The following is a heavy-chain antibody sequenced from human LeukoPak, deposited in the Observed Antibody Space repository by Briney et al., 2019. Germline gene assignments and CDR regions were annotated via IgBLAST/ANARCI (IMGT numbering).Heavy chain of an antibody. CDR1: GGTFSSYA. D-gene: IGHD5-18*01. V-gene: IGHV1-69*04. J-gene: IGHJ4*02. CDR2: IIPILGIA. CDR3: ARDGIQLWLRGYFDY. Sequence: SVKVSCKASGGTFSSYAILWVRQAPGQGLEWMGRIIPILGIANYAQKFQGRVTITADKSTNTAYMELSSLRSEDTAVYYCARDGIQLWLRGYFDYWGQGTLVTVSS.